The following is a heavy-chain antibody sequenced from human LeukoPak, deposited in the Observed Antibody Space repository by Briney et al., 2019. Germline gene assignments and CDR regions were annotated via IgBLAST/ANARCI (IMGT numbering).Heavy chain of an antibody. J-gene: IGHJ6*02. V-gene: IGHV3-21*01. CDR1: GFTFSSYS. D-gene: IGHD1-7*01. CDR2: ISSSSSYI. Sequence: GGSLRLSCAASGFTFSSYSINWVRQAPGKGLEWVSSISSSSSYIYYADSVKGRFTISRDNAKNSLYLQMNSLRAEDTAVYYCASGITGTTSYYYGMDVWGQGTTVTVSS. CDR3: ASGITGTTSYYYGMDV.